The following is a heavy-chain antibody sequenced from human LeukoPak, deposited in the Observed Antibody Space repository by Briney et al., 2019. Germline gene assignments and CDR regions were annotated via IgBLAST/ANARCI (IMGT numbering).Heavy chain of an antibody. CDR3: AIRLKKWELLAADY. J-gene: IGHJ4*02. CDR2: ISAYNGNT. D-gene: IGHD1-26*01. V-gene: IGHV1-18*04. CDR1: GYTFTGYY. Sequence: GASVKVSCKASGYTFTGYYMHWVRQAPGQGLEWMGWISAYNGNTNYAQKLQGRVTMTTDTSTSTAYMELRSLRSDDTAVYYCAIRLKKWELLAADYWGQGTLVTVSS.